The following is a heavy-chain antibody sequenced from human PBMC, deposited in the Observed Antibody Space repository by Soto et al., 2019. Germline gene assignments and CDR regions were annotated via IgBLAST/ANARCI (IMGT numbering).Heavy chain of an antibody. CDR3: ARGLPADN. Sequence: QVPLVESGGGVVQPGRSLRLSCAASGFTFSNYAMHWVRQAPGKGLEWVAIISYDGSSKYYADSVKGRFTISRDNSKNTLYLQMNNLRAEDTAVYYCARGLPADNWGQGILVTVSS. CDR2: ISYDGSSK. V-gene: IGHV3-30-3*01. CDR1: GFTFSNYA. J-gene: IGHJ4*02. D-gene: IGHD5-12*01.